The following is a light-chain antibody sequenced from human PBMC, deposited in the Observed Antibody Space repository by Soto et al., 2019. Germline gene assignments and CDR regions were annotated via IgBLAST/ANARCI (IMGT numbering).Light chain of an antibody. CDR3: MQSLQAPWT. J-gene: IGKJ1*01. CDR2: LGS. V-gene: IGKV2-28*01. Sequence: DVVMTQSPLSQPVTPGEPASISCRSSQSLLNSNGYIYLDWYLQKPGQSPQLLIYLGSNRASGVPDRFSGSGSGTDFTLKISRVEAEDVGIYYCMQSLQAPWTFGQGTKVEIK. CDR1: QSLLNSNGYIY.